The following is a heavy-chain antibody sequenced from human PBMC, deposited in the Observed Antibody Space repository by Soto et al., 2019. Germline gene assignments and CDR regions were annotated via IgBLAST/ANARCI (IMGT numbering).Heavy chain of an antibody. CDR1: GGSIRSSDYY. J-gene: IGHJ4*02. CDR2: IDYSRSA. V-gene: IGHV4-30-4*01. D-gene: IGHD5-18*01. Sequence: QVQLQESGPGLVRPSETLSLTCTVSGGSIRSSDYYWTWIRQPPGKGLELIGFIDYSRSAYHNPSLKSRLTLSVDTSKNQFSLTLGSMTAADTAVYLCARELTGYSSGPGQVYWGPGTLVIVSS. CDR3: ARELTGYSSGPGQVY.